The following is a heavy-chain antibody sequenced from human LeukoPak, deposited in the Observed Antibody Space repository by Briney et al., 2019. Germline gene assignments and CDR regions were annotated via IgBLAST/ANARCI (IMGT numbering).Heavy chain of an antibody. Sequence: SETLSLTCAVYGGSFSGYYWSWIRQPPGKELKWMGGINHSGSTKYNPSLKSRVTISGDTSKNQFSLKLRSVTAADTAVYYCARALERYYYDSSGYYAHFDNWGQGTLVTVSS. V-gene: IGHV4-34*01. CDR2: INHSGST. CDR3: ARALERYYYDSSGYYAHFDN. D-gene: IGHD3-22*01. CDR1: GGSFSGYY. J-gene: IGHJ4*02.